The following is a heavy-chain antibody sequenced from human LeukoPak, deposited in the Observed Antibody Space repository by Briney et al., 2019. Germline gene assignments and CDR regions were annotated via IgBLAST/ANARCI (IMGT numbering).Heavy chain of an antibody. CDR2: ISYDGSNK. D-gene: IGHD3-16*01. V-gene: IGHV3-30*04. J-gene: IGHJ4*02. CDR3: ARASPVFYDYVWGSPGFDY. Sequence: GGSLRLSCAASGFTFSSYAMHWVRQAPGKGLEWVAVISYDGSNKYYADSVKGRFTISRDNSKNTLYLQMNSLRAEDTAVYYCARASPVFYDYVWGSPGFDYWGQGTLVTVSS. CDR1: GFTFSSYA.